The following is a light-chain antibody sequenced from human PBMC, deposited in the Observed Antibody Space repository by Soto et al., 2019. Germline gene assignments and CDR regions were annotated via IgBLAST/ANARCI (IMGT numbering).Light chain of an antibody. Sequence: EIELTQSPGTLSLSPGERATLSCRASQRLASNYLAWYQQRPGQAPRLLLYGVSNRATGIPDRFSGSGSGTDFTLAISRVEPEDFAVYFCQQYADSPITFGQGTRLGI. J-gene: IGKJ5*01. V-gene: IGKV3-20*01. CDR3: QQYADSPIT. CDR2: GVS. CDR1: QRLASNY.